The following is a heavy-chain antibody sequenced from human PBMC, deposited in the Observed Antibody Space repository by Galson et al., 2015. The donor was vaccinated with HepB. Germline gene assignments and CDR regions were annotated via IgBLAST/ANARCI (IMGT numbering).Heavy chain of an antibody. CDR1: GYTFTSYA. CDR2: INTNTGNP. CDR3: ARDHGNYYGSGTHAFDI. Sequence: SVKVSCKASGYTFTSYAMNWVRQAPGQGLEWMGWINTNTGNPTYAQGFTGRFVFSLDTSVSTAYLQISSLKAEDTAVYYCARDHGNYYGSGTHAFDIWGQGTMVTVSS. D-gene: IGHD3-10*01. J-gene: IGHJ3*02. V-gene: IGHV7-4-1*02.